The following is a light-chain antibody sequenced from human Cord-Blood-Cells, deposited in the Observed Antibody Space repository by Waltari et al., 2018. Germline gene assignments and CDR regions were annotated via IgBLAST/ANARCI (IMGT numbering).Light chain of an antibody. CDR3: QQYDNLPLT. Sequence: DIQMTKSPSSLSAYVGDRVTITCPASQDMSNYLNWYQQKPGKAPKLLIYDASNLETGVPSRFSGSGSGTDFTFTISSLQPEDIATYYCQQYDNLPLTFGGGTKVEIK. CDR1: QDMSNY. CDR2: DAS. V-gene: IGKV1-33*01. J-gene: IGKJ4*01.